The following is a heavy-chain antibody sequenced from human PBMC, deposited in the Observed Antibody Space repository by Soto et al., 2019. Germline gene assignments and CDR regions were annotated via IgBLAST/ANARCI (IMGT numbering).Heavy chain of an antibody. Sequence: GASVKVSCKASGGTFSSYTISWVRQAPGQGLEWMGGIIPIFGTANYAQKFQGRVTITADESTSTAYMELSSLRSEDTAVYYCARETRRDYYDSSGYERWGQGTLVTVSS. CDR1: GGTFSSYT. J-gene: IGHJ4*02. CDR2: IIPIFGTA. CDR3: ARETRRDYYDSSGYER. V-gene: IGHV1-69*13. D-gene: IGHD3-22*01.